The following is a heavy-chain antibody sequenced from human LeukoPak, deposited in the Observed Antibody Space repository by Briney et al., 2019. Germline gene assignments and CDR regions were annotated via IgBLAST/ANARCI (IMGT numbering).Heavy chain of an antibody. Sequence: GGSLRLSCAASGFTFSSYSMNWVRQAPGKGLEWVSSISSSSSYIYYADSVKGRFTISRDNAKNSLYLQMISLKTEDTAVYYCTREGIVGASGYYFDYWGQGTLVTVSS. CDR3: TREGIVGASGYYFDY. D-gene: IGHD1-26*01. CDR1: GFTFSSYS. CDR2: ISSSSSYI. J-gene: IGHJ4*02. V-gene: IGHV3-21*03.